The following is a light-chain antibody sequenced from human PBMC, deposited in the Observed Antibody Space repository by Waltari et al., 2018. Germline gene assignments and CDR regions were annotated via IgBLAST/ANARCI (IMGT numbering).Light chain of an antibody. Sequence: DIQLTQSPSFLSASVGDRVTITCRASQGISSFLAWYQQSPGKAPKLLIYAASTLLSGFPSRFSGSGSGTDFILTINSLQPEDFATYYCQQLNSSPPTFGGGTKVEIK. CDR2: AAS. J-gene: IGKJ4*01. V-gene: IGKV1-9*01. CDR3: QQLNSSPPT. CDR1: QGISSF.